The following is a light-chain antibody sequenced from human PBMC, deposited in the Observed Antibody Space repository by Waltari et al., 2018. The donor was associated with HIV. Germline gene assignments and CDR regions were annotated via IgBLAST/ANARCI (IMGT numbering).Light chain of an antibody. CDR2: EVS. J-gene: IGLJ3*02. V-gene: IGLV2-14*01. CDR3: TSYTTTNTWV. CDR1: DTAVGTYNY. Sequence: QSALTQPASVSGSPGQSITLSCTGTDTAVGTYNYVSRFQHPPGEAPKLSISEVSNRPSGVSHRVSGSKSGNTASLIISGLQAEDEASYYGTSYTTTNTWVFGGGTNLTVL.